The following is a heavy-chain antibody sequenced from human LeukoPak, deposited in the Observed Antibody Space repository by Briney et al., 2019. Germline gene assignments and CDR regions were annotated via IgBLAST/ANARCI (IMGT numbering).Heavy chain of an antibody. D-gene: IGHD3-22*01. CDR1: GFTFSSYS. CDR2: ISSSSSTK. J-gene: IGHJ6*03. V-gene: IGHV3-48*04. CDR3: ARSPHSSGSAGYYYYYYMDV. Sequence: GGSLRLSCAASGFTFSSYSMNWVRQAPGKGLEWVSYISSSSSTKYYADSVKGRFTISRDNAKNSLYLQMNSLRAEDTAVYYCARSPHSSGSAGYYYYYYMDVWGKGTTVTVSS.